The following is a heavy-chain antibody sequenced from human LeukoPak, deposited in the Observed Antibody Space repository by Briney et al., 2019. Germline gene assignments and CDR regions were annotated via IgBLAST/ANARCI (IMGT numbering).Heavy chain of an antibody. CDR3: ARCSNGYSCFDY. CDR1: GGTFSSYA. V-gene: IGHV1-69*04. D-gene: IGHD5-24*01. J-gene: IGHJ4*02. CDR2: IIPILGIA. Sequence: ASVKVSCKASGGTFSSYAISWVRQAPGQGLEWMGRIIPILGIANYAQKFQGRVTITADKSTSTAYMELSRLRSEDTAVYYCARCSNGYSCFDYWGQGTLVTVSS.